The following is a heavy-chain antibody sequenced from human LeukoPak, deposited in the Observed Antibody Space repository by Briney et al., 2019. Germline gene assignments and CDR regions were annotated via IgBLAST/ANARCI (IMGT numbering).Heavy chain of an antibody. CDR1: GVILSEFG. CDR2: IRYDRGDQ. Sequence: PGGSLRLSCTASGVILSEFGMDWVRQAPGKGLEWGTFIRYDRGDQYYADSVKGRFTISGDNSKNTLYLKMSSLRAEDTAVYYCARAYYYDSSGMDYWGQGTMVTVSS. J-gene: IGHJ4*01. CDR3: ARAYYYDSSGMDY. V-gene: IGHV3-30*02. D-gene: IGHD3-22*01.